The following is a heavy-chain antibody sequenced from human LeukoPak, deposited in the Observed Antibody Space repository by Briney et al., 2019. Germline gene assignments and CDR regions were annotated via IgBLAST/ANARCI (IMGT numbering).Heavy chain of an antibody. CDR1: GFTLSSYA. V-gene: IGHV3-30*04. J-gene: IGHJ6*02. Sequence: GGSLRLSRAAPGFTLSSYAMHWVRQAPGKGLEWGAVISYDGSNKYYADSVKGRFTISRDNSKNTLYLQMNSLRAEDTAVYYCARDLAPYLYYYYGMDVWGQGTTVTVSS. CDR2: ISYDGSNK. CDR3: ARDLAPYLYYYYGMDV. D-gene: IGHD2-8*01.